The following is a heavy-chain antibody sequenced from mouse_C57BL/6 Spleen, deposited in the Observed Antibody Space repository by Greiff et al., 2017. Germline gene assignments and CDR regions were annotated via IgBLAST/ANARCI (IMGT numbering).Heavy chain of an antibody. CDR3: ARSRGSFYAMDY. CDR1: GYTFTDYY. J-gene: IGHJ4*01. CDR2: IYPGSGNT. V-gene: IGHV1-76*01. Sequence: QVQLKQSGAELVRPGASVKLSCKASGYTFTDYYINWVKQRPGQGLEWIARIYPGSGNTYYNEKFKGKATLTAEKSSSTAYMQLSSLTSEDSAVYFCARSRGSFYAMDYWGQGTSVTVSS.